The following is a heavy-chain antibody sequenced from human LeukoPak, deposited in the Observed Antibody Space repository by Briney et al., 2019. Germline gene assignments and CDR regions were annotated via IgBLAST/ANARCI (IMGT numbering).Heavy chain of an antibody. CDR3: ARARNGTLKY. Sequence: GGSLRLSCAASGFTFSHYAMHWVRQAPGKGLEWVAVISYDGSHQYSADSVKGRLTISRDNSRHTLYLQMNGLRPEDTAVYYCARARNGTLKYWGQGTLVTVSS. D-gene: IGHD1-26*01. V-gene: IGHV3-30*01. CDR2: ISYDGSHQ. CDR1: GFTFSHYA. J-gene: IGHJ4*02.